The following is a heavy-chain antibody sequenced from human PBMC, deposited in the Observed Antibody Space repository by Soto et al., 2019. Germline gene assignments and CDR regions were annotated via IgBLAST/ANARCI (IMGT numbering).Heavy chain of an antibody. Sequence: SGSTLVNPAQTLTLTCIFSGFSLRTSGVGVGWIRQPPGKALEWLGFIYWNDDKRYSPSLKSRLTITKDTSKNQVVLTMTNMDPVDTATYYCAKSGSSGWYGWFDPWGQGTLVTVSS. D-gene: IGHD6-19*01. V-gene: IGHV2-5*01. J-gene: IGHJ5*02. CDR1: GFSLRTSGVG. CDR3: AKSGSSGWYGWFDP. CDR2: IYWNDDK.